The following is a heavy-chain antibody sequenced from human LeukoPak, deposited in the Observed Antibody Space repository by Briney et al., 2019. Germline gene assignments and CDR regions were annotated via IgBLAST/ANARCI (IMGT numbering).Heavy chain of an antibody. CDR3: ARSDCSAISCYVLDC. V-gene: IGHV3-74*01. CDR2: IDPDGRTT. J-gene: IGHJ4*02. CDR1: GFXFSTYW. D-gene: IGHD2-15*01. Sequence: GGSLRLSCGASGFXFSTYWIHWVRQAPGKGLVWVSRIDPDGRTTNYADSVKGRSTISRDISKSTLYLQMNSLRAEDTATYYCARSDCSAISCYVLDCWGQGTLVTVSS.